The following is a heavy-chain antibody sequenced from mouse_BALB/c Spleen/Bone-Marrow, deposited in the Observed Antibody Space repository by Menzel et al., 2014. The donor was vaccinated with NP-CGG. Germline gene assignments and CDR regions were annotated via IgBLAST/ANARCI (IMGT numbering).Heavy chain of an antibody. CDR2: MHYSGST. D-gene: IGHD1-1*01. Sequence: DVQLQESGPDLVKPSQSLSLTCTVTGYSITSGYSWHWIRQFPGNKLEWMVYMHYSGSTNYNPSLKSRISITRDTSKSQFFLQLNSVTPEDIATYYCATYYYGSTYNFDYWGQGTTLTVSS. J-gene: IGHJ2*01. CDR3: ATYYYGSTYNFDY. V-gene: IGHV3-1*02. CDR1: GYSITSGYS.